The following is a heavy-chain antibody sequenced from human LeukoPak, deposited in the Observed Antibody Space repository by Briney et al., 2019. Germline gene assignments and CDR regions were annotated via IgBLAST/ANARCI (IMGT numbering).Heavy chain of an antibody. J-gene: IGHJ4*02. CDR1: GFTFSNGW. CDR3: TTSHYGDFDY. CDR2: IKSKTDGGTT. V-gene: IGHV3-15*01. Sequence: PGGSLRLSCAASGFTFSNGWLSWVRQAPGKGLEWVGRIKSKTDGGTTEYAAPVKGRFTISRDDSKNTLYLQMNSLKTEGTAVYYCTTSHYGDFDYWGQGTLVTVSS. D-gene: IGHD4-17*01.